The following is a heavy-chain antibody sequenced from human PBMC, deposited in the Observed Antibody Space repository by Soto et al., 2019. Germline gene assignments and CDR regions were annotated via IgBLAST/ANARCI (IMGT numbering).Heavy chain of an antibody. V-gene: IGHV3-64*01. Sequence: EVQLAESGGGLAQPGGSLRLSCAASGFTLSGYAMDWVRQAPGKGLEYVSGISSNGVGTYYANSVQGRFTISRDNSKNTVYLQMGSLRPEDMAVYYCASLDLNNYSNYGAALDYWGQGTLVTVSS. CDR2: ISSNGVGT. CDR1: GFTLSGYA. D-gene: IGHD4-4*01. CDR3: ASLDLNNYSNYGAALDY. J-gene: IGHJ4*02.